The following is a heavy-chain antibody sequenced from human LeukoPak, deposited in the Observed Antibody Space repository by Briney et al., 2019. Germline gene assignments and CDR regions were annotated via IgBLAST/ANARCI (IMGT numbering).Heavy chain of an antibody. CDR1: GFTFSSSW. J-gene: IGHJ1*01. CDR2: IKEDGSEK. D-gene: IGHD1-14*01. CDR3: ARDRYFQY. Sequence: PGGSLRLSCAASGFTFSSSWMSWVRQAPGKGLEWVANIKEDGSEKHYVDSVKGRLTISRENAKNSLHLQMNSLRAEDTAVYYCARDRYFQYWGQGTLVTVSS. V-gene: IGHV3-7*01.